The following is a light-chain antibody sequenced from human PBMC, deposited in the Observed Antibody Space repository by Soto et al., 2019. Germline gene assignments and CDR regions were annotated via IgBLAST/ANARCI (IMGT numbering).Light chain of an antibody. CDR2: SSH. Sequence: QSVLTQPPSASGTPGQRVTISCSGSSSNIGAYHVHWYQQLPGAAPKVLIHSSHQRPSGVPDRFSGSKSGTSAPLAISGLQSEDEADYYCAAWDDSLNGVVFGGGTKLTVL. V-gene: IGLV1-44*01. J-gene: IGLJ2*01. CDR3: AAWDDSLNGVV. CDR1: SSNIGAYH.